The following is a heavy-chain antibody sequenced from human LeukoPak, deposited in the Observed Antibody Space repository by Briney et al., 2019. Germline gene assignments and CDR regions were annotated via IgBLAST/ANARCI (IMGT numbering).Heavy chain of an antibody. CDR1: GFTFNNYA. J-gene: IGHJ5*02. D-gene: IGHD6-13*01. V-gene: IGHV3-30*04. Sequence: GGSLRLSCAASGFTFNNYAMHWVRQAPGKGLEWVAVIFYDGSVYYYADSVKGRFTISRDNSKNTLYLQMNSLRAEDTAVYYCAKDSEQQLDWLDPWGQGTLVTVSS. CDR2: IFYDGSVY. CDR3: AKDSEQQLDWLDP.